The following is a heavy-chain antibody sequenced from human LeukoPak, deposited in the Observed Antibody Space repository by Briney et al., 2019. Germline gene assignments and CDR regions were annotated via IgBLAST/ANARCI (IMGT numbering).Heavy chain of an antibody. J-gene: IGHJ3*02. CDR2: IYYSGST. CDR3: ARRVVRGVINDAFDI. D-gene: IGHD3-10*01. V-gene: IGHV4-39*01. Sequence: SETLSLTCTVSGGSISSSSYYWGWIRQPPGKGLEWIGSIYYSGSTYYNPSLKSRVTISVDTSKNQFSLKLSSVTAADTAVYYCARRVVRGVINDAFDIWGQGTMVTVSS. CDR1: GGSISSSSYY.